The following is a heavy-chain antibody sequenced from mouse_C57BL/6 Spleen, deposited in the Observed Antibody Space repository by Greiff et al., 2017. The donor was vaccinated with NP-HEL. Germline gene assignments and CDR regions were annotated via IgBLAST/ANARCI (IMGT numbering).Heavy chain of an antibody. D-gene: IGHD1-1*01. Sequence: QVQLQQSGPGLVQPSQRLSITCTVSGFSLTSYGVHWVRQSPGKGLEWLGVIWSGGSTDYNAAFISRLSISKDNSKSQVFFKMNSLQADDTAIYYCAMDYYGSGDYYAMDYWGQGTSVTVSS. J-gene: IGHJ4*01. V-gene: IGHV2-2*01. CDR2: IWSGGST. CDR1: GFSLTSYG. CDR3: AMDYYGSGDYYAMDY.